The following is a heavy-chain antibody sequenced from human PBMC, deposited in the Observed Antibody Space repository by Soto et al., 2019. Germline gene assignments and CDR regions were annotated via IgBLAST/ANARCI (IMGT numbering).Heavy chain of an antibody. V-gene: IGHV4-34*04. D-gene: IGHD1-7*01. J-gene: IGHJ6*02. Sequence: SETLSLTCVVSGESFSGYYWSWIRQTPGMGLEWIGEVDHRGSTTHNPSLKNRASISIDSSKNLFSLELTSVTAADTALYFCARYEYGNSLYGVDVWGQGTRVTVSS. CDR3: ARYEYGNSLYGVDV. CDR1: GESFSGYY. CDR2: VDHRGST.